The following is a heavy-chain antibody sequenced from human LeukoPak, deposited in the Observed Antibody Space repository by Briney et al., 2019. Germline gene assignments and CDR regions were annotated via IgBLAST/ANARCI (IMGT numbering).Heavy chain of an antibody. CDR3: ASDRGSGWFDY. Sequence: SESLSLTCTVSGGSIRNYYWNWIRQPAGKGLEWVGRIQTSGNTNYSPSLKSRIIISVDRSKNQVSLKLSSVTAADTAVYYCASDRGSGWFDYWGQGTLVTVSS. CDR1: GGSIRNYY. CDR2: IQTSGNT. V-gene: IGHV4-4*07. D-gene: IGHD6-19*01. J-gene: IGHJ4*02.